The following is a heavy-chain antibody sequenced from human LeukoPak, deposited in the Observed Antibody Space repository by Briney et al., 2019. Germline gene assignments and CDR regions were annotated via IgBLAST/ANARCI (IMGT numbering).Heavy chain of an antibody. V-gene: IGHV1-2*02. CDR2: INPNSGGT. CDR1: GYTFTGYY. Sequence: ASVKVSCKASGYTFTGYYMHWVRQAPGQGLEWMGWINPNSGGTNYAQKFQGRVTMTRDTSISTAYMELSRLRSDGTAVYYCARSTVTIAAFDIWGQGTMVTVSS. J-gene: IGHJ3*02. CDR3: ARSTVTIAAFDI. D-gene: IGHD4-17*01.